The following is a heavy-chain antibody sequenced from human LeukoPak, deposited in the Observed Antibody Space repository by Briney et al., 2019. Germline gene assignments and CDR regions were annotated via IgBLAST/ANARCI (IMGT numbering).Heavy chain of an antibody. Sequence: GGSLRLSCAASGFTFSSYDMHWVRQATGKGLEWVSAIGTAGDTYYPGSVKGRFTISRENAKNSLYLQMNSLRAGDTAVYYCARGSQAHYYDSSGYSNFDYWGQGTLVTVSS. CDR1: GFTFSSYD. J-gene: IGHJ4*02. CDR3: ARGSQAHYYDSSGYSNFDY. V-gene: IGHV3-13*01. CDR2: IGTAGDT. D-gene: IGHD3-22*01.